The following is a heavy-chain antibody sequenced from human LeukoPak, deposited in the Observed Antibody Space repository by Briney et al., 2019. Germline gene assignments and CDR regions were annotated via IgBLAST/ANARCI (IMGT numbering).Heavy chain of an antibody. J-gene: IGHJ4*02. CDR1: GFTFSNYW. Sequence: GGSLRLSCAASGFTFSNYWMSWVRQAPGKGLEWVANIKQDGSEKYYVDSVKGRFTISRDNAKNSLYLHMNSLRAEDTAVYYCARDRASDFDYWGQGTLITVSS. CDR2: IKQDGSEK. D-gene: IGHD3-10*01. V-gene: IGHV3-7*01. CDR3: ARDRASDFDY.